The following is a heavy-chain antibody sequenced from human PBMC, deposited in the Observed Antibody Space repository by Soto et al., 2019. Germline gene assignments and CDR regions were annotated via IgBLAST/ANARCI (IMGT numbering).Heavy chain of an antibody. J-gene: IGHJ3*02. CDR1: GGSISSYY. Sequence: QVQLQESGPGLVKPSETLSLTCTVSGGSISSYYWSWIRQPPGKGLEWIGYIYYSGSTNYNPSLKSRVTISVDTSKNQFSLKLSSVTAADTAVYYCAREGSGWYPDAFDIWGQGTMVTVSS. D-gene: IGHD6-19*01. CDR3: AREGSGWYPDAFDI. CDR2: IYYSGST. V-gene: IGHV4-59*01.